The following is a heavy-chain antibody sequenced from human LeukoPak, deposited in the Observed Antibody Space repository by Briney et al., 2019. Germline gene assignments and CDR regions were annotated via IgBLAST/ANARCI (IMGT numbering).Heavy chain of an antibody. D-gene: IGHD3-10*01. CDR1: GFTFSSYA. Sequence: GGSLRLSCAASGFTFSSYAMHWVRQAPGKGLEWVAVISYDGSNKYYADSVKGRFTISRDNSKNTLYLQMNSLRAEDTAVYYCASPPPGVIGWAHFGYWGQGTLVTVSS. V-gene: IGHV3-30-3*01. J-gene: IGHJ4*02. CDR2: ISYDGSNK. CDR3: ASPPPGVIGWAHFGY.